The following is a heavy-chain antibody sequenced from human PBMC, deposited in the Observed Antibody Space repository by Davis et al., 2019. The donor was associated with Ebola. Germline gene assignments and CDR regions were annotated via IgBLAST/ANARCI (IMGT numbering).Heavy chain of an antibody. CDR2: IYPGDSDT. V-gene: IGHV5-51*01. CDR1: GYKFSSYW. Sequence: GGSLRPSCKGSGYKFSSYWISWVRQMPGKGLEWMGIIYPGDSDTTYSPSFQGQVTISADKSISTAYLQWSSLKASDTAMYYCARHWGFGESPLDYWGQGTLVTVSS. CDR3: ARHWGFGESPLDY. J-gene: IGHJ4*02. D-gene: IGHD3-10*01.